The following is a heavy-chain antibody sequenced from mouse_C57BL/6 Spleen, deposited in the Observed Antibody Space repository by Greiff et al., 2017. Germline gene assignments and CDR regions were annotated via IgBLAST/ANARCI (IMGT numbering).Heavy chain of an antibody. CDR1: GYTFTDYY. D-gene: IGHD2-2*01. CDR3: ARDGYDERGAAWFAY. Sequence: EVQLQQSGPELVKPGASVKISCKASGYTFTDYYMNWVKQSHGKSLEWIGDINPNNGGTSYNQKFKGKATLTVDKSYSTAYMELRSLTSEDSAVYYCARDGYDERGAAWFAYWGQGTLVTVSA. J-gene: IGHJ3*01. CDR2: INPNNGGT. V-gene: IGHV1-26*01.